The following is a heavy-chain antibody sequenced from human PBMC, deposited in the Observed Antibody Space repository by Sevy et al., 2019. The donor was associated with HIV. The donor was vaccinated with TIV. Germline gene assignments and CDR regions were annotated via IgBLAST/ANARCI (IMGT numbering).Heavy chain of an antibody. V-gene: IGHV3-11*01. D-gene: IGHD4-17*01. CDR1: GFTLSDYY. Sequence: GGSLRLSCAASGFTLSDYYMSWIRQAPGKGLEWVSYISGSGSDIYYADSVTGRFTISRDNAKNSLYLQMNSVRSEDTAVYYCARDHVKDGDLGDYYYYAMDVWGQRTTVTVSS. CDR2: ISGSGSDI. J-gene: IGHJ6*02. CDR3: ARDHVKDGDLGDYYYYAMDV.